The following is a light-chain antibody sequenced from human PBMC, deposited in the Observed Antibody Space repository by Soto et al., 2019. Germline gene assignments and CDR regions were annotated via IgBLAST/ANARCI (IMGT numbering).Light chain of an antibody. Sequence: EVVKTQSPATLSVSPGERATLSCRARQSVSTNLAWYQQKVGQAPRLLMYGASVRATGVPTRFSGSGSGTVFTLTISSLQSEDFAVYFCQHYNNWPPQFTFGGGTKVDI. CDR3: QHYNNWPPQFT. V-gene: IGKV3-15*01. CDR1: QSVSTN. CDR2: GAS. J-gene: IGKJ4*01.